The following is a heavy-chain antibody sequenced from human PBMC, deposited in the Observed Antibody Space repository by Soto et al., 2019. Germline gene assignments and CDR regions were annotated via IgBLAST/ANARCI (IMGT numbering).Heavy chain of an antibody. V-gene: IGHV4-59*01. D-gene: IGHD2-15*01. Sequence: SETLSLTCTVSGGSISSYYWSWIRQPPGKGLEWIGYIYYSGSTNYNPSLKSRVTISVDTSKNQFSLKLSSVTAADTAVYYCAGLYCSGGSCYPPETEVDYWGQGTLVTVSS. CDR3: AGLYCSGGSCYPPETEVDY. CDR1: GGSISSYY. J-gene: IGHJ4*02. CDR2: IYYSGST.